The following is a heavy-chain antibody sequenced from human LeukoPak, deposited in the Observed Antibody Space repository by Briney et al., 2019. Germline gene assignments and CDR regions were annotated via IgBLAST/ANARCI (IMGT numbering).Heavy chain of an antibody. CDR2: INSDGSST. J-gene: IGHJ4*02. CDR1: GFTFSTYS. V-gene: IGHV3-74*01. Sequence: TGGSLRLSCAGSGFTFSTYSMHWVRQTPGKGLVWASRINSDGSSTRYADSVKGRFTISRDNAKNTLYLQMNSLRAEDTAVYYCARDPTATYQYDSSGYYWGQGTLVTVSS. D-gene: IGHD3-22*01. CDR3: ARDPTATYQYDSSGYY.